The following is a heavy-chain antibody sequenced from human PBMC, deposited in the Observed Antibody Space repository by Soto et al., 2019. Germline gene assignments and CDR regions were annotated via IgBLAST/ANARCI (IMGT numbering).Heavy chain of an antibody. Sequence: AVKVSCNASGGTFSSSAISWVRQAPGQGLEWMGGIIPIFGTANYAQKFRGRVTITADESTSTAYMELSSLRSEDTAVYYCARGPYDSSGYYYSGWFDPWGQGTLVTVSS. V-gene: IGHV1-69*13. CDR1: GGTFSSSA. J-gene: IGHJ5*02. CDR3: ARGPYDSSGYYYSGWFDP. CDR2: IIPIFGTA. D-gene: IGHD3-22*01.